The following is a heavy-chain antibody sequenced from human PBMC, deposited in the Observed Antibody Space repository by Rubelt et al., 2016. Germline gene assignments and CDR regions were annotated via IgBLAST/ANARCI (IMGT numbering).Heavy chain of an antibody. J-gene: IGHJ4*02. V-gene: IGHV4-34*01. CDR3: ARGPLAGNFDY. CDR2: INHSGST. Sequence: VQLVESGGGLVKPGGSLRLSCAASGFTFSSYSMNWVRQAPGKGLEWIGEINHSGSTNYNPSLKSRVTISVDTSKNQFSRKLSSVTAADTAVYYCARGPLAGNFDYWGQGTLVTVSS. CDR1: GFTFSSYS.